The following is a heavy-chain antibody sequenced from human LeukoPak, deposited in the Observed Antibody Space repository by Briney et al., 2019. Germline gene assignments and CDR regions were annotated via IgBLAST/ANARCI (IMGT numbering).Heavy chain of an antibody. CDR2: INPSGGST. Sequence: ASVKISCKASGYTFTSYSMHWVRQAPGQGLEWMGVINPSGGSTTYAQRFQGRVTMTRDTSTSTVYMELSSLRSEDTAVYYCARGAYYYDSGDPWGQGTLVTVSS. CDR3: ARGAYYYDSGDP. V-gene: IGHV1-46*01. CDR1: GYTFTSYS. J-gene: IGHJ5*02. D-gene: IGHD3-10*01.